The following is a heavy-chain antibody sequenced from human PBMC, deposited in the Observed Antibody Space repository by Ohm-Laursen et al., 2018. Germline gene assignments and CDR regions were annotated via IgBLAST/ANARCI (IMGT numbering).Heavy chain of an antibody. CDR2: LKQDGSEI. J-gene: IGHJ5*02. D-gene: IGHD7-27*01. Sequence: SLRLSCTASGFTFSSYWMSWVRQAPGKGLEWVASLKQDGSEIYYVDSVKGRFTISRDNAKDSLYLQINSLRVEDTVVYYCGRGPRGINGGKSDRWGQGTLVTVSS. CDR1: GFTFSSYW. CDR3: GRGPRGINGGKSDR. V-gene: IGHV3-7*01.